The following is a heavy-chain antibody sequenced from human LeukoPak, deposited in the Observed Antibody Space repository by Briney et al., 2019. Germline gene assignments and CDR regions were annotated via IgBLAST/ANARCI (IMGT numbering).Heavy chain of an antibody. CDR2: IYTGGST. V-gene: IGHV3-53*01. Sequence: GGSLRLSCAASGVTVSSNYMSWVRQAPGKGLEWGSVIYTGGSTTYAASVKGPFTNSRDHSKNTLYLQMNCLRAEDTAVYYCARGYYDSSGYHETSFDYWGQGTLVTVSS. D-gene: IGHD3-22*01. CDR1: GVTVSSNY. J-gene: IGHJ4*02. CDR3: ARGYYDSSGYHETSFDY.